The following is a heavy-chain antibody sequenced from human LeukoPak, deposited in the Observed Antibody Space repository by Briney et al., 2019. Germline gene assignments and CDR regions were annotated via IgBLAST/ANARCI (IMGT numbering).Heavy chain of an antibody. J-gene: IGHJ4*02. CDR3: ARDSGEVPDY. D-gene: IGHD3-10*01. CDR2: MNPNSGGT. CDR1: GYTFTDYY. V-gene: IGHV1-2*02. Sequence: GASVKVSCKASGYTFTDYYIHWVRQAPGQGLEWMAWMNPNSGGTSYAQKFQGRVTMTRDTSISTAYMELDRLRFDDTAVYYCARDSGEVPDYWGQGTLVTVSS.